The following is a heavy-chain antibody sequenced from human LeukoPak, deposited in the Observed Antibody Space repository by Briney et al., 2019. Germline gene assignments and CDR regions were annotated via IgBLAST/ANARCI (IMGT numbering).Heavy chain of an antibody. J-gene: IGHJ4*02. CDR1: GFTFSSYW. V-gene: IGHV3-7*01. CDR3: ARVATGGYSYGYNSKPSYYFDY. CDR2: IKQDGSEK. D-gene: IGHD5-18*01. Sequence: GGSLRLSCAASGFTFSSYWMRWVRQAPGKGLEWVANIKQDGSEKYYVDSVKGRFTISRDNAKNSLYLQMNSLRAEDTAVYYCARVATGGYSYGYNSKPSYYFDYWGQGTLVTVSS.